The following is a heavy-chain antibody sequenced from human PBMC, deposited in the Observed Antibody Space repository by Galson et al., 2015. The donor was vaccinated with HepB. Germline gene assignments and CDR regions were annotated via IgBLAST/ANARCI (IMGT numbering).Heavy chain of an antibody. D-gene: IGHD3-3*01. V-gene: IGHV3-21*01. Sequence: SLRLSCAASGFTFSSYSMNWVRQAPGKGLEWVSSISSSSSYIYYADSVKGRFTISRDNAKNSLYLQMNSLRAEDTAVYDGESVSGQRFLERLRSGYYGGSLGYWGQGSLVTVSS. J-gene: IGHJ4*02. CDR3: ESVSGQRFLERLRSGYYGGSLGY. CDR2: ISSSSSYI. CDR1: GFTFSSYS.